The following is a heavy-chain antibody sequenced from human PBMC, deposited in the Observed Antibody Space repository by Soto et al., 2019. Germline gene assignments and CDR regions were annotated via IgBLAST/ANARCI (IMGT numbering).Heavy chain of an antibody. V-gene: IGHV1-69*13. J-gene: IGHJ6*02. CDR2: IIPIFGTA. Sequence: SVKVSCKASGCTFSSYAISWVRQAPGQGLEWMGGIIPIFGTANYAQKFQGRVTITADESTSTAYMELSSLRSEDTAVYYCARGRADYYYYGMDVWGQGTTVTVSS. CDR3: ARGRADYYYYGMDV. CDR1: GCTFSSYA.